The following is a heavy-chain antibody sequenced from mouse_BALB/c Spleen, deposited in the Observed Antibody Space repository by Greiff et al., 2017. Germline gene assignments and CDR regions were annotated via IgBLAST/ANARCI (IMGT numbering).Heavy chain of an antibody. CDR3: ARSGGYYVAWFAY. CDR2: ISYSGST. Sequence: EVQRVESGPGLVKPSQSLSLTCTVTGYSITSDYAWNWIRQFPGNKLEWMGYISYSGSTSYNPSLKSRISITRDTSKNQFFLQLNSVTTEDTATYYCARSGGYYVAWFAYWGQGTLVTVSA. V-gene: IGHV3-2*02. D-gene: IGHD2-3*01. CDR1: GYSITSDYA. J-gene: IGHJ3*01.